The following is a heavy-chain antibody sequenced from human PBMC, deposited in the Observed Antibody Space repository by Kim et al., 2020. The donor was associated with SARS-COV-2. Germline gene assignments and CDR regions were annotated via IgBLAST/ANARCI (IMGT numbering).Heavy chain of an antibody. V-gene: IGHV4-39*01. CDR3: ARHLSPFMTTVTTPCHY. CDR1: GGSISSSSYY. CDR2: IYYSGST. Sequence: SETLSLTCTVSGGSISSSSYYWGWIRQPPGKGLEWIGSIYYSGSTYYNPSLKSRVTISVDTSKNQFSLKLSSVTAADTAVYYCARHLSPFMTTVTTPCHYWGQGPRVRVS. D-gene: IGHD4-17*01. J-gene: IGHJ4*02.